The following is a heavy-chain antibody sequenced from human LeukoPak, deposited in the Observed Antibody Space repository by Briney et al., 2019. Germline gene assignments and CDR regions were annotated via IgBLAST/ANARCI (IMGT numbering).Heavy chain of an antibody. V-gene: IGHV3-7*01. D-gene: IGHD4-17*01. J-gene: IGHJ4*02. Sequence: GGSLRLSCAASGFTFSNYWMRWVRQAQGKGLDRVANIKQDGSEKYCVDSVKGRFTISRDNAKNSLYLQMNSLRAEDTAVYYCARNRRRTTVTAYYFDYWGQGTLVTVSS. CDR3: ARNRRRTTVTAYYFDY. CDR2: IKQDGSEK. CDR1: GFTFSNYW.